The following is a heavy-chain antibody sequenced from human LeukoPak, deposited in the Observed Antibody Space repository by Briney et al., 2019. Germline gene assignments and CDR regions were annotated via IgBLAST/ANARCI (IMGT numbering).Heavy chain of an antibody. Sequence: GGSPRLSCAASGFTFSSYAMSWVRQAPGKGLEWVSAISGRGGSTYYADSVKGRFTISRDNSKDTLYLQMNSLRAEDTAVYYCASTPPLTGYYYFDYWGQGTLVTVSS. D-gene: IGHD3-9*01. CDR3: ASTPPLTGYYYFDY. CDR1: GFTFSSYA. CDR2: ISGRGGST. J-gene: IGHJ4*02. V-gene: IGHV3-23*01.